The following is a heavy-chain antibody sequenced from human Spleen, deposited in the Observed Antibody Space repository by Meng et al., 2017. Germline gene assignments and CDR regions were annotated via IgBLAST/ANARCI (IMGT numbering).Heavy chain of an antibody. J-gene: IGHJ2*01. CDR3: ARDPVYSSGWDRSYWYFDL. D-gene: IGHD6-19*01. CDR2: INHSGST. V-gene: IGHV4-34*01. CDR1: GGSFSDYY. Sequence: QVRRPQGGAGLLKPPATLALPCVVSGGSFSDYYWSWIRQPPGKGLEWIGEINHSGSTNYNPSLESRATISVDTSQNNLSLKLSSVTAADTAVYYCARDPVYSSGWDRSYWYFDLWGRGTLVTVSS.